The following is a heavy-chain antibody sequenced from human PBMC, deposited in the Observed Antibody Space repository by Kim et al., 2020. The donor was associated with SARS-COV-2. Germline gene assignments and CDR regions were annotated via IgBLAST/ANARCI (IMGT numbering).Heavy chain of an antibody. Sequence: SETLSLTCTVSGGSISSGGYYWSWIRQHPGMGLEWIGYIYYSGSTYYNPSLKSRVTISVDTSKNQFSLKLSSVTAADTAVYYCARANGVVVVTATFDYWGQGTLVTVSS. CDR1: GGSISSGGYY. D-gene: IGHD2-21*02. V-gene: IGHV4-31*03. CDR3: ARANGVVVVTATFDY. J-gene: IGHJ4*02. CDR2: IYYSGST.